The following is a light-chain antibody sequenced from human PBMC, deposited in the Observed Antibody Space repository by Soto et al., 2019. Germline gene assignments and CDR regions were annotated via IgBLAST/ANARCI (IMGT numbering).Light chain of an antibody. V-gene: IGKV1-6*01. Sequence: AIQMTQSPSSLSASVGDRVTITCRASQGIRDDLGWYQQKPGRAPKLLIFAASSLQSGVPSRFSGSGSGTDFTLTISSLQPEDFATYYCLQDYNYPLTFGQGTKVEIK. CDR2: AAS. CDR1: QGIRDD. CDR3: LQDYNYPLT. J-gene: IGKJ1*01.